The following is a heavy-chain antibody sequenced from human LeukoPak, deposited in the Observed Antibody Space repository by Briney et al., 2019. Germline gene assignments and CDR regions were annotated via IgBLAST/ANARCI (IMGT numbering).Heavy chain of an antibody. CDR3: AKVPEWELTGAYFDF. J-gene: IGHJ4*02. CDR2: ISGSGHST. CDR1: GFTFSNFA. D-gene: IGHD1-26*01. Sequence: HSGGSLRLSCAASGFTFSNFAMNWVRQAPGMGLEWVSAISGSGHSTYYADSVKGRFTISRDNSKNTLHLQMNSLRAEDTAIYSCAKVPEWELTGAYFDFWGQGTLVTVSS. V-gene: IGHV3-23*01.